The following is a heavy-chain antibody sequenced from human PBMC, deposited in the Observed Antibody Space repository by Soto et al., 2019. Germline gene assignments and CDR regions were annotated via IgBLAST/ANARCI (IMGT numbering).Heavy chain of an antibody. CDR2: TIPILGTA. J-gene: IGHJ6*02. CDR1: GGTFSSFA. CDR3: ARGNALDI. Sequence: RASVKVSFKASGGTFSSFAINWLRQAPGQGPEWMGGTIPILGTANYAQKFQGRVTIIADETTNTASLELTSLRSEDTAVYYCARGNALDIWGQGTTVTVSS. V-gene: IGHV1-69*13.